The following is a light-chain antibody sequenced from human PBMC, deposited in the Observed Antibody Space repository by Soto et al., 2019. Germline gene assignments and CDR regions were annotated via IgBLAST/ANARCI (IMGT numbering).Light chain of an antibody. V-gene: IGKV3D-15*01. J-gene: IGKJ5*01. CDR2: GAS. CDR1: QTVSITY. Sequence: TQSPGTLSLSPGESATLSCRASQTVSITYLTWYQQKPGQAPRLPIFGASKRATGIPARFSGSGSGTEFTLTISSLQSEDFAVYYCQQYNNWPPQITFGQGTRLEI. CDR3: QQYNNWPPQIT.